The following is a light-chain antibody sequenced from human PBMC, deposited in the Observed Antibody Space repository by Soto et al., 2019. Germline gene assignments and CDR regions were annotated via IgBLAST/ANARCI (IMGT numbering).Light chain of an antibody. CDR3: QKYDIAPLT. Sequence: DIQMTQSPSSLSASVGDRVTITCRASQGIGNYLAWYQQKPGKVPELLINAASTLHSGVPSRFSGSGSGTDFTLTISSLQPEDAATYYCQKYDIAPLTFGGGTKVEIK. V-gene: IGKV1-27*01. CDR2: AAS. CDR1: QGIGNY. J-gene: IGKJ4*01.